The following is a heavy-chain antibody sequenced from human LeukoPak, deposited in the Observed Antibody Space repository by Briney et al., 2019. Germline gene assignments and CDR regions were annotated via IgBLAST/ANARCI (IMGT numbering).Heavy chain of an antibody. V-gene: IGHV4-34*01. CDR2: IDHRGAA. J-gene: IGHJ4*02. CDR3: AVGITILGVAASFDS. CDR1: GASYNAYY. Sequence: KTSETLSLTCAVYGASYNAYYWSWIRQPPGKGLEWIGDIDHRGAATYNPSLKSRLSISADASKIQFSLKLNSVTDADTAVYYCAVGITILGVAASFDSWGQGNLVIVSS. D-gene: IGHD3-3*01.